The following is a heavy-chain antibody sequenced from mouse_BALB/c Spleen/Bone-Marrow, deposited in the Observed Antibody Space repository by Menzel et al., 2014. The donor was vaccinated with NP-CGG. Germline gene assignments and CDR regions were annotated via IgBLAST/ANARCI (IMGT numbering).Heavy chain of an antibody. V-gene: IGHV1-9*01. J-gene: IGHJ2*01. CDR3: ARGTYRYYFDY. CDR1: GYTFSSYW. Sequence: LQESGAELMKPGASVKISCKATGYTFSSYWIEWVKQRPGHGLEWIGEILPGSGTTNYNEKFKGKATSTADTSSNTAYMQLSSLTSEDSAVYYCARGTYRYYFDYWGQGTTLTVSS. CDR2: ILPGSGTT. D-gene: IGHD2-14*01.